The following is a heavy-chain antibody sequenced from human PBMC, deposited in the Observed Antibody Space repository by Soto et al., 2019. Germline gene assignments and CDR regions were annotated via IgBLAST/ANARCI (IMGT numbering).Heavy chain of an antibody. CDR1: GGSISSGGYY. CDR2: IYYSGGT. D-gene: IGHD3-10*01. CDR3: ARDSGTGDLDY. Sequence: QVQLQESGPGLVKPSQTLSLTCTVSGGSISSGGYYWSWIRQHPGKGLEWIGYIYYSGGTYYNPSLTSRVAISVDTSKNQFSLNLSSVTAADTAVYYCARDSGTGDLDYWGQGTLVTVSS. J-gene: IGHJ4*02. V-gene: IGHV4-31*03.